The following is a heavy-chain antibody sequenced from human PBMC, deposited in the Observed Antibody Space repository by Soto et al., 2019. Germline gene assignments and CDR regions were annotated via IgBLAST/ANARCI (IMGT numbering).Heavy chain of an antibody. D-gene: IGHD2-15*01. Sequence: QVQLLESGPELVKPSGTLSLTCGVSGGSISSSGDWWSWVRQPPGKGLEWIGEIYHGGGTNYNSSLKSRVTMSLDKSKNQFSLRLTSVTAADTAVYYCARKGGNTPDSFDIWGQGTMVTVSS. CDR2: IYHGGGT. V-gene: IGHV4-4*02. CDR1: GGSISSSGDW. CDR3: ARKGGNTPDSFDI. J-gene: IGHJ3*02.